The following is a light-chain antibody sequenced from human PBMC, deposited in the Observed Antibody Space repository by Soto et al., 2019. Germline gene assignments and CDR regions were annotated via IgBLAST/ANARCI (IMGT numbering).Light chain of an antibody. CDR3: QQYANSWT. J-gene: IGKJ1*01. Sequence: EIVLTQSPGTLSLSPGERATLSCRASQSITNSYLAWYQQTPGQAPRLLIYGVSNRATGIPDRFSDSGSGTDFTLTISRLEPEDFAVYYCQQYANSWTFGQGTKVEIK. V-gene: IGKV3-20*01. CDR2: GVS. CDR1: QSITNSY.